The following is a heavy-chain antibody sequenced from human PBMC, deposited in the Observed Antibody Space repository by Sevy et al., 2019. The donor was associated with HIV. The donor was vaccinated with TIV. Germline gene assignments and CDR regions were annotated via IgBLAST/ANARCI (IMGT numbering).Heavy chain of an antibody. D-gene: IGHD6-19*01. V-gene: IGHV3-64*01. CDR2: ISSNGGST. Sequence: GGSLRLSCAASGFTFSSYAMHWVRQAPGKGLEYVSAISSNGGSTYYANSVKGRFTISRDNSKNTLYLQMGSLRAEDMAGYYCARGPLGGWLVPFDYWGQGTLVTVSS. CDR1: GFTFSSYA. CDR3: ARGPLGGWLVPFDY. J-gene: IGHJ4*02.